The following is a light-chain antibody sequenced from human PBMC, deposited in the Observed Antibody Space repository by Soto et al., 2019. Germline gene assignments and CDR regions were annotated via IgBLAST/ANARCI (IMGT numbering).Light chain of an antibody. CDR1: SSDVGSYKY. Sequence: QSVLTQPASVSGSPGQSITISCTGTSSDVGSYKYVSWYQHYPGKAPKLIIYEVSNRPSGVSDRFSGSKSGNTASLTISGLQAEDEADYYCISYTTSSPYVFGTGTKVTVL. V-gene: IGLV2-14*01. J-gene: IGLJ1*01. CDR2: EVS. CDR3: ISYTTSSPYV.